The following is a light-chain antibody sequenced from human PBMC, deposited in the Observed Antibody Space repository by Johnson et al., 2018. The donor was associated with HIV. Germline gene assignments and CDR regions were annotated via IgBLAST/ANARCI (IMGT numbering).Light chain of an antibody. CDR3: GTWDSSLSAPGYD. Sequence: HSVLTQPPSVSAAPGQKVTIYCSGSSSNVGNNYVSWYQQLPGTAPKLLIYDNNKRPSGIPDRFSGSKSGTSATLGITGLQTGDEADYYCGTWDSSLSAPGYDVGTGTKFTVL. V-gene: IGLV1-51*01. CDR2: DNN. J-gene: IGLJ1*01. CDR1: SSNVGNNY.